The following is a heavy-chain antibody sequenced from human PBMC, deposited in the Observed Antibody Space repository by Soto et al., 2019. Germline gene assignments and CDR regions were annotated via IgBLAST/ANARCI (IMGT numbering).Heavy chain of an antibody. Sequence: PSETLSLTCTVSGGSISSGGYYWSWIRQHPGKGLEWIGYIYYSGSTYYNPSLRSRVTISVDTSKNQFSLKLSSVTAADTAVYYCARKINYYDSSGFDWFDPWGQGTLVTV. CDR1: GGSISSGGYY. CDR2: IYYSGST. V-gene: IGHV4-31*03. CDR3: ARKINYYDSSGFDWFDP. J-gene: IGHJ5*02. D-gene: IGHD3-22*01.